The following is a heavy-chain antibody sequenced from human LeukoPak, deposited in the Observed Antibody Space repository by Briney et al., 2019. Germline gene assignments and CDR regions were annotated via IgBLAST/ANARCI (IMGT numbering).Heavy chain of an antibody. D-gene: IGHD2-21*01. CDR2: IWYDGSNK. CDR1: GFTFSSYG. Sequence: GGSLRLSCAASGFTFSSYGMHWVRQAPGKGLEWVAVIWYDGSNKYYADSVKGRFTISRDNSKNTLYLQMNSLRAEDTAVYYCAKDGLAYTTKYYYYMDVWGKGTTVTVSS. V-gene: IGHV3-33*06. J-gene: IGHJ6*03. CDR3: AKDGLAYTTKYYYYMDV.